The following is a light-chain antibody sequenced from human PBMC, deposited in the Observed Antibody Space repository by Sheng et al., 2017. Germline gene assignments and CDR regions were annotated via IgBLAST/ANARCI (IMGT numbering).Light chain of an antibody. J-gene: IGKJ1*01. V-gene: IGKV1-39*01. Sequence: DIQMTQSPSSLSASVGDRVTITCRASQSNSSYLNWYQQKPGKAPKLLIYAASSLQSGVPSRFSGSGSGTDFTLTISSLQPEDFATYYCQQSYSTPRTFGQGPRW. CDR2: AAS. CDR1: QSNSSY. CDR3: QQSYSTPRT.